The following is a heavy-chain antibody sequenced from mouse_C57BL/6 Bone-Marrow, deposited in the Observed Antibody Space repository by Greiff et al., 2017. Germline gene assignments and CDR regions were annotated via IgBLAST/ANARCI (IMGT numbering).Heavy chain of an antibody. CDR3: VRFYDGYSDAMDY. CDR2: IRSKSNNYAT. J-gene: IGHJ4*01. V-gene: IGHV10-1*01. Sequence: EVKVVESGGGLVQPKGSLKLSCAASGFSFNTYAMNWVRQAPGKGLEWVARIRSKSNNYATYYADSVKDRFTISRDDSESMLYLQMNNLKTEDTAMYYCVRFYDGYSDAMDYWGQGTSVTVSS. D-gene: IGHD2-3*01. CDR1: GFSFNTYA.